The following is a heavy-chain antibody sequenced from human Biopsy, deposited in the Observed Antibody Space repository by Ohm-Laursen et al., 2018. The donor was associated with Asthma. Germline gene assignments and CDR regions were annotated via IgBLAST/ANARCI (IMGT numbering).Heavy chain of an antibody. D-gene: IGHD3-3*01. J-gene: IGHJ4*02. Sequence: SLRLSCSASGFVFRSHAMHWVRQAPGKGLEWVAVVSYDGGVVDYADSMKGRFTISRDNAKSTLYLQMNRLRTDDTAVYFCAKRRGYSDLTDFDHWGQGTLVTVSS. CDR2: VSYDGGVV. V-gene: IGHV3-30*18. CDR1: GFVFRSHA. CDR3: AKRRGYSDLTDFDH.